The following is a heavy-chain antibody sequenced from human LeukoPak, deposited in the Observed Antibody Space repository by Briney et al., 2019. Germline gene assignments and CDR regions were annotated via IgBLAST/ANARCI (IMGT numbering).Heavy chain of an antibody. CDR1: GFTFSNAW. CDR2: IKSKTDGGTT. CDR3: TTGIAVAGPIDY. Sequence: SGGSLRLSCAASGFTFSNAWMSWVCQAPGKGLEWVGRIKSKTDGGTTDYAAPVKGRFTISRDDSKNTLYLQMNSLRTEDTAVYYCTTGIAVAGPIDYWGQGTLVTVSS. J-gene: IGHJ4*02. D-gene: IGHD6-19*01. V-gene: IGHV3-15*01.